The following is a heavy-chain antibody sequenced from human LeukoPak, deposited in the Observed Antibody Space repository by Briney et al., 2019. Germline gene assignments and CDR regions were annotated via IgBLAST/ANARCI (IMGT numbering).Heavy chain of an antibody. CDR2: IYYSGST. J-gene: IGHJ5*02. Sequence: PSETLSLTCTVSGGSISSYYWSWIRQPPGKGLEWIGYIYYSGSTNYNPSLKSRVTISVDTSKNQFSLKLSSVTAADTAVYYCAREGSYDFWSGYPGWFDPWGQGTPVTVSS. D-gene: IGHD3-3*01. CDR1: GGSISSYY. CDR3: AREGSYDFWSGYPGWFDP. V-gene: IGHV4-59*01.